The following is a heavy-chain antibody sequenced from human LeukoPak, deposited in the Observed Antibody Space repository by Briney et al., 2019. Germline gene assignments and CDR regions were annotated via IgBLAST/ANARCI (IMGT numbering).Heavy chain of an antibody. CDR3: VKKSSAGSYYFDV. Sequence: GGSLRLSCAASGFTFSDYAMSWVRQAPGKGLERVSTISGSGGGTYYADSVKGRFIMSRDNSKNTQYLQMNSLRAEDTAVYYCVKKSSAGSYYFDVWGQGTLVTVSS. CDR1: GFTFSDYA. V-gene: IGHV3-23*01. J-gene: IGHJ4*02. D-gene: IGHD6-6*01. CDR2: ISGSGGGT.